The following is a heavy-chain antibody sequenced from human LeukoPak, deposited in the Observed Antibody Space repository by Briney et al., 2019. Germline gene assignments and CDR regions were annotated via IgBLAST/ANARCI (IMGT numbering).Heavy chain of an antibody. CDR1: GFIFDDYA. J-gene: IGHJ6*02. Sequence: GGSLRLSCADSGFIFDDYAMHWVRQAPGKGLEWVSGISWNSGSMDYADSVKGRFTISRDNAKNSLYLQMNSLRADDTAVYYCARAGDILLVSYFHYYGMDVWGQGTTVIVSS. V-gene: IGHV3-9*01. CDR3: ARAGDILLVSYFHYYGMDV. D-gene: IGHD7-27*01. CDR2: ISWNSGSM.